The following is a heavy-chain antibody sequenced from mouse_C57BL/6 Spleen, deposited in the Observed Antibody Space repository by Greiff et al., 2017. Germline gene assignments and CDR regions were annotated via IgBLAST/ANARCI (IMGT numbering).Heavy chain of an antibody. J-gene: IGHJ3*01. D-gene: IGHD2-5*01. Sequence: VQLKESGAELVKPGASVKLSCTASGFNIKDYYMHWVKQRTEQGLEWIGRIDPEDGETKYAPKFQGKATITADTSSNTAYLQLSSLTSEDTAVYYCASEDSNPAWFAYWGQGTLVTVSA. V-gene: IGHV14-2*01. CDR3: ASEDSNPAWFAY. CDR2: IDPEDGET. CDR1: GFNIKDYY.